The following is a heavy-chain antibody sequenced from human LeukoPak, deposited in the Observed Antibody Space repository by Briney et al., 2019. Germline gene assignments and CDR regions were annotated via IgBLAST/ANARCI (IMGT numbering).Heavy chain of an antibody. CDR3: ATYYYDSSGYSDAFDI. V-gene: IGHV3-30*04. D-gene: IGHD3-22*01. Sequence: PGGSLRLSCAASGFTFSSYAMHWVRQAPGKGLGWVAVISYDGSNKYYADSVKGRFTISRDNSKNTLYPQMNSLRAEDTAVYYCATYYYDSSGYSDAFDIWGQGTMVTVSS. CDR2: ISYDGSNK. CDR1: GFTFSSYA. J-gene: IGHJ3*02.